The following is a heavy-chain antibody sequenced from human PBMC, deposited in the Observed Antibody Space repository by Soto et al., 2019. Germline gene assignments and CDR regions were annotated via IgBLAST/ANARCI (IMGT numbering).Heavy chain of an antibody. CDR1: GFTFSSYA. D-gene: IGHD3-3*01. V-gene: IGHV3-30-3*01. J-gene: IGHJ6*02. CDR3: ARGARCLEWFPLYGMDV. Sequence: QVQLVESGGGVVQPGRSLRLSCAASGFTFSSYAMHWVRQAPGKGLEWVAVISYDGSNKYYADSVKGRFTISRDNSKNTLYLQMNSLRAEDTAVYYCARGARCLEWFPLYGMDVWGQGTTVTVSS. CDR2: ISYDGSNK.